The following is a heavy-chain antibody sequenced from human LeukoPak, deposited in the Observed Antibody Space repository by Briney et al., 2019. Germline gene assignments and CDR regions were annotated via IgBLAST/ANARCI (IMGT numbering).Heavy chain of an antibody. V-gene: IGHV3-66*04. D-gene: IGHD6-13*01. CDR3: ARLDSSSWDY. J-gene: IGHJ4*02. CDR2: IYSDGDT. CDR1: GFAVFSNY. Sequence: GGSLRLSCAASGFAVFSNYMNWVRQAPGKGLEWVSVIYSDGDTSYADSVKGRFTISRDISKNTLYLQMNSLRAEDTAVYYCARLDSSSWDYWGQGTLVTVSS.